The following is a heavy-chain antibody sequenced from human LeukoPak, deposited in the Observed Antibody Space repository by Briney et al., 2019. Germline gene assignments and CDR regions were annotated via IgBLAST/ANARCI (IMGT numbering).Heavy chain of an antibody. CDR3: ARDLNGENWFDP. D-gene: IGHD3-10*01. CDR2: ISSSSSYI. CDR1: GFTVSSNY. V-gene: IGHV3-21*01. J-gene: IGHJ5*02. Sequence: PGGSLRLSCAASGFTVSSNYMNWVRQAPGKGLEWVSSISSSSSYIYYADSVKGRFTISRDNAKNSLYLQMNSLRAEDTAVYYCARDLNGENWFDPWGQGTLVTVSS.